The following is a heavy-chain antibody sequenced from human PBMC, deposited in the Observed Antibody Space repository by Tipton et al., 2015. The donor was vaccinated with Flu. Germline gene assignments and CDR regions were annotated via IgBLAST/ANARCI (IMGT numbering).Heavy chain of an antibody. V-gene: IGHV1-2*02. D-gene: IGHD6-19*01. CDR1: GYTFTSYD. Sequence: QMQLVQSGAEVKKPGASVKVSCKASGYTFTSYDINWVRQATGQGLEWMGWMNPNSGGTNYAQKFQGRVTMTRDTSISTAYMELSRLGSDDTAVYYCATSSGWANGDYWGQGTLVPVSS. CDR3: ATSSGWANGDY. J-gene: IGHJ4*02. CDR2: MNPNSGGT.